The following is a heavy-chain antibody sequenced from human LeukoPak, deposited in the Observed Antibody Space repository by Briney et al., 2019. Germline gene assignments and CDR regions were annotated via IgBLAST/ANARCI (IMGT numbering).Heavy chain of an antibody. CDR2: IYSGGST. V-gene: IGHV3-53*01. Sequence: GGSLRLSCAASGFTVSSNYMSWVRQAPGKGLEWVSVIYSGGSTYYADSVKGRFTISRDNSKNTLYLQMNSLRAEDTAVYYCARVHYYGSGSPMKWGQGTLVTVSS. J-gene: IGHJ4*02. D-gene: IGHD3-10*01. CDR3: ARVHYYGSGSPMK. CDR1: GFTVSSNY.